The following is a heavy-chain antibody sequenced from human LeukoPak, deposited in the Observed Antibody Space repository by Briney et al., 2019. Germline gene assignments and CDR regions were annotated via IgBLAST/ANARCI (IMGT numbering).Heavy chain of an antibody. D-gene: IGHD2-15*01. Sequence: PGGSLRLSCVASGFTFSSYWMSWVRQAPGKGLEWVANMKIEGSEEYYVDSVKGRFTISRDNAKTSLYLQMNSLRVDDTAVYYCTRWARYCSSGSCYSWFDPWGQGTLVTVSS. CDR2: MKIEGSEE. CDR1: GFTFSSYW. V-gene: IGHV3-7*01. CDR3: TRWARYCSSGSCYSWFDP. J-gene: IGHJ5*02.